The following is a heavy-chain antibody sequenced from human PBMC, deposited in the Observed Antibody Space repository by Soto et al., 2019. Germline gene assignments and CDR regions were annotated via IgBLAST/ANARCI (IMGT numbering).Heavy chain of an antibody. J-gene: IGHJ3*02. CDR3: ARSFIPNDYGDDGAFDI. CDR1: GGSISSGGYY. V-gene: IGHV4-31*03. Sequence: SETLSLTCTVSGGSISSGGYYWSWIRQHPGKGLEWIGYIYYSGSTYYNPSLKSRVTISVDTSKNQFSLKLSSVTAADTAVYYCARSFIPNDYGDDGAFDIWGQGTMVTVSS. D-gene: IGHD4-17*01. CDR2: IYYSGST.